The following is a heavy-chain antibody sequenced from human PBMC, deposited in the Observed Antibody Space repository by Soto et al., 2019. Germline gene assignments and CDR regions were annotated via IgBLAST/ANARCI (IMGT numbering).Heavy chain of an antibody. V-gene: IGHV1-46*01. CDR2: INPSGGST. CDR3: ARDFGRVYHYYDSSGYLNWFDP. J-gene: IGHJ5*02. Sequence: GAPVKVACKASGYTFTSYYMHWVRQAPGQGLEWMGIINPSGGSTSYAQKFQGRVTMTRDTSTSTVYMELSSLRSEDTAVYYCARDFGRVYHYYDSSGYLNWFDPWGQGTLVTVSS. D-gene: IGHD3-22*01. CDR1: GYTFTSYY.